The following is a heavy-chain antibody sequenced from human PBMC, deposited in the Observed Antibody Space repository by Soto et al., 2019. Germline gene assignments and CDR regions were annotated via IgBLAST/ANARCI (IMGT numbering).Heavy chain of an antibody. CDR1: GGSISSYY. CDR2: IYYSGST. CDR3: ARVEQQLVDYYYYGMDV. Sequence: SETLSLTCTVSGGSISSYYWSWIRQPPGKGLEWIGYIYYSGSTNYNPSLKSRVTISVDTSKNQFSLKLSSVTAADTAVYYCARVEQQLVDYYYYGMDVWGQGTTVTVSS. V-gene: IGHV4-59*01. D-gene: IGHD6-13*01. J-gene: IGHJ6*02.